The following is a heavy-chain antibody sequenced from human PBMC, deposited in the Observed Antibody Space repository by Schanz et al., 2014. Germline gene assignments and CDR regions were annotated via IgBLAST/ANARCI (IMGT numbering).Heavy chain of an antibody. D-gene: IGHD5-12*01. CDR3: ARAFGGYEPAGALDY. CDR2: INPNNGTT. J-gene: IGHJ4*02. CDR1: GYTFTGYY. V-gene: IGHV1-2*04. Sequence: QVQLVQSGAEMKKPGASVKASCKASGYTFTGYYMHWVRQAPGQGLEWMGWINPNNGTTNYAQKFQGWVTMTRDTSISTAYMELSRLKSDDTAVYYCARAFGGYEPAGALDYWGQGTLVTVSS.